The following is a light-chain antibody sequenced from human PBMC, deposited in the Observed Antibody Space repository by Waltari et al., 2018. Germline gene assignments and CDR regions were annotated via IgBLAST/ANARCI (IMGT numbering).Light chain of an antibody. CDR1: NYNIGSNS. J-gene: IGLJ3*02. V-gene: IGLV1-44*01. Sequence: QSVLTQPPSASGTPGQRVTISCSGSNYNIGSNSVNWYQQVPGTAPKLLIYGSSQRPSGVPDRFSGSKSGTSASLAISGLQSEDEADYYCEASDDSLNGWVFGGGTKLTVL. CDR3: EASDDSLNGWV. CDR2: GSS.